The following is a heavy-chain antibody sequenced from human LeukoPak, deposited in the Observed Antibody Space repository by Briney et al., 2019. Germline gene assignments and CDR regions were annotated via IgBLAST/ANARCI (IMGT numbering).Heavy chain of an antibody. J-gene: IGHJ4*02. CDR2: INPSGGST. D-gene: IGHD6-19*01. V-gene: IGHV1-46*01. CDR1: GYTFTSYY. CDR3: ARENSSGWYDY. Sequence: VASVKVSCKASGYTFTSYYMHWVRQAPGQGLEWMGIINPSGGSTSYAQKFQGRVTMTRDMSTSTVYMELSSLRSEDTAVYYCARENSSGWYDYWGQGTLVTVSS.